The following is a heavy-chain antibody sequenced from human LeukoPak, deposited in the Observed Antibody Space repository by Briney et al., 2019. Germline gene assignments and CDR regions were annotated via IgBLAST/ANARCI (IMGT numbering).Heavy chain of an antibody. J-gene: IGHJ4*02. Sequence: PGRSLRLSCAAPGFTFSSYGMHWVRQAPGKGLEWVAVISYDGSNKYYADSVKGRFTISRDNPKNTLYLQMNSLRAEDTAVYYCAKVQTIGQGQGEWGQGTLVTVSS. CDR3: AKVQTIGQGQGE. V-gene: IGHV3-30*18. CDR2: ISYDGSNK. CDR1: GFTFSSYG. D-gene: IGHD1-26*01.